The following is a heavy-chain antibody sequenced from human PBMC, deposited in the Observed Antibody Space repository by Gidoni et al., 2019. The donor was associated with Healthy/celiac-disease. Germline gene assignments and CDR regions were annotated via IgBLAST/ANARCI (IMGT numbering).Heavy chain of an antibody. J-gene: IGHJ4*02. D-gene: IGHD5-12*01. CDR1: GGSISSGSYY. V-gene: IGHV4-61*02. Sequence: QVQLQESGPGLVKPSQTLSLTCTVSGGSISSGSYYWSWIRQPAGKGLEWIGRIYTSGSTNYNPSLKSRVTISVDTSKNQFSLKLSSVTAADTAVYYCARAQPDRDGYLLGFGILDYWGQGTLVTVSS. CDR2: IYTSGST. CDR3: ARAQPDRDGYLLGFGILDY.